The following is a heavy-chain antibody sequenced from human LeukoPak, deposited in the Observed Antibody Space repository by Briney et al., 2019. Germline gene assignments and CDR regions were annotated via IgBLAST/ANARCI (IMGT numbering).Heavy chain of an antibody. CDR1: GFTFNNYS. CDR2: ISSLGTHR. CDR3: ARVFLTFSGYDLNFFDS. J-gene: IGHJ4*02. Sequence: GGSLRLSCAASGFTFNNYSMSWVRRAPGEGLEWVSSISSLGTHRYYADSVKGRFTISRDNADSSLYLQLSSLRGEDTAVYYCARVFLTFSGYDLNFFDSWGQGTLVTVSS. V-gene: IGHV3-21*01. D-gene: IGHD5-12*01.